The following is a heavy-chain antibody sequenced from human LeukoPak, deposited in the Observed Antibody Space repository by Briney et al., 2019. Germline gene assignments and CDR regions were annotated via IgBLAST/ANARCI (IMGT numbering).Heavy chain of an antibody. V-gene: IGHV3-23*01. D-gene: IGHD2-2*01. CDR3: AKNIAVVPAFVYFDY. CDR1: GFTFSSYA. J-gene: IGHJ4*02. Sequence: PGGSLRLSCAASGFTFSSYAVSWVRQAPGKGLEWVSAISGSGGSTYYADSVKGRFTISRDNSKNTLYLQMNSLRAEDTAVYYCAKNIAVVPAFVYFDYWGQGTLVTVSS. CDR2: ISGSGGST.